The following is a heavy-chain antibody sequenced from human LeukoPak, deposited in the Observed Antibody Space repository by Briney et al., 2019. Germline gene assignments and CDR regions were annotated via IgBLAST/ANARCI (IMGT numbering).Heavy chain of an antibody. CDR2: ISFDGSNK. J-gene: IGHJ4*02. Sequence: PGGSLRLSCAASGFTFSSYAMHWVRQAPGKGLEWVALISFDGSNKYHADSVKGRFTISRDNSKNTLYLQMNSLRAEDTAVYYCAREAAAGATPHPDYWGQGTLVTVSS. CDR3: AREAAAGATPHPDY. CDR1: GFTFSSYA. V-gene: IGHV3-30*03. D-gene: IGHD1-26*01.